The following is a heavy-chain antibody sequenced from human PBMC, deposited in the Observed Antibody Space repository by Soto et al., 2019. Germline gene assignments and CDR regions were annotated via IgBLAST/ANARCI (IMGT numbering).Heavy chain of an antibody. J-gene: IGHJ4*02. D-gene: IGHD5-12*01. V-gene: IGHV4-59*01. CDR1: GDSIGSFY. CDR3: ARGDMATMPFDY. Sequence: SETLSLTCSVSGDSIGSFYCSWIRQPPGKGLEWIGYISYSGTTNYNPSLKSRVTMSVDASKNQFSLNVSSVTAADTAVYYCARGDMATMPFDYWGQGTLVTVSS. CDR2: ISYSGTT.